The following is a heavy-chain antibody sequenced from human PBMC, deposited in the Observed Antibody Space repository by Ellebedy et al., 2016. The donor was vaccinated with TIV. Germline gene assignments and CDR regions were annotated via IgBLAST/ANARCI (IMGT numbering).Heavy chain of an antibody. CDR3: ARGDNYYYDSSGYYYTY. CDR1: GYNFTSYY. D-gene: IGHD3-22*01. V-gene: IGHV1-46*01. J-gene: IGHJ4*02. Sequence: ASVKVSCKASGYNFTSYYFYWVRQAPGQGLEWMGIINPNTGNSNYAQKFQGRVTMTKDTSTSTVYMELSRLRSEDTAVYYCARGDNYYYDSSGYYYTYWGQGTLVTVSS. CDR2: INPNTGNS.